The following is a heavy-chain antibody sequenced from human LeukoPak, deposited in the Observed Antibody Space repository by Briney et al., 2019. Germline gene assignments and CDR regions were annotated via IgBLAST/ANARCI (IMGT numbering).Heavy chain of an antibody. Sequence: GGSLRLSCATSAFTFSSYWMSWVRQAPGKGLEWVANIKEDGSEQYYVDSLKGRFTISRDNAKNSLYLQMNSLRAEDTAVYYCVRDSYSRDLDYWGQGTLVTVSS. V-gene: IGHV3-7*01. CDR2: IKEDGSEQ. CDR3: VRDSYSRDLDY. D-gene: IGHD3-22*01. J-gene: IGHJ4*02. CDR1: AFTFSSYW.